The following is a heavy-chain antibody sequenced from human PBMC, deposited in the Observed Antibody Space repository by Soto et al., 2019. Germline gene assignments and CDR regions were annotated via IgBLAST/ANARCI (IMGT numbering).Heavy chain of an antibody. V-gene: IGHV4-39*01. CDR2: MHYSGNT. Sequence: PSETLSLTCTVSGASTTTNYYWGWIRQPPGKGLEWIASMHYSGNTNYSPSLKGRVNVSVDTSKNQFSLKLKSVTAADTAVYYCARHVGGLDSRTWPPYGLGVWGQGTTVTVSS. CDR1: GASTTTNYY. J-gene: IGHJ6*02. CDR3: ARHVGGLDSRTWPPYGLGV. D-gene: IGHD6-13*01.